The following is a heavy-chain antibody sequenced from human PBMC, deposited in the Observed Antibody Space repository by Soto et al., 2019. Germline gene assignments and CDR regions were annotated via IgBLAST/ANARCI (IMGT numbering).Heavy chain of an antibody. CDR3: ARDHSRYFDWLSSGY. V-gene: IGHV1-3*01. J-gene: IGHJ4*02. Sequence: ASVKVACKASGYTFTSYAMHWGRKATGQRLEWMGWINAGNGNTKYSQKFQGRVTITRDTSASTAYMELSSLRSEDTAVYYCARDHSRYFDWLSSGYWGQRTLVTVSS. CDR1: GYTFTSYA. D-gene: IGHD3-9*01. CDR2: INAGNGNT.